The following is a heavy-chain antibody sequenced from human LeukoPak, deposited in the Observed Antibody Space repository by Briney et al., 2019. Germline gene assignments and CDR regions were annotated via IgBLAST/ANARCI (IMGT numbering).Heavy chain of an antibody. J-gene: IGHJ4*02. V-gene: IGHV3-7*01. CDR3: ARGGAAPDY. Sequence: GGSLRLSCAASGFTFSSYWMSWVRQAPGKGLEWVANIKQEGSEKNYVDSVKGRFAISRDNAKNSLYLQMNSLRAEDTAVYYCARGGAAPDYWGQGTLVTVSS. CDR2: IKQEGSEK. CDR1: GFTFSSYW. D-gene: IGHD1-26*01.